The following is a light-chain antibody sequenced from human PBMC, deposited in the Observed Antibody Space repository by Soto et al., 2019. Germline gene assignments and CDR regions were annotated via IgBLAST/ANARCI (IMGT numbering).Light chain of an antibody. V-gene: IGLV2-14*01. CDR1: SSDVGRYNY. CDR3: NSYTRSSTDV. Sequence: QSALTQPASVSGSPGQSITISCTGTSSDVGRYNYVSWYQQHPGKAPKLIIYDVSNRPSGVSNRFSGSKSGNTASLTISGLQAEDEADYYCNSYTRSSTDVFGTGTKVTVL. J-gene: IGLJ1*01. CDR2: DVS.